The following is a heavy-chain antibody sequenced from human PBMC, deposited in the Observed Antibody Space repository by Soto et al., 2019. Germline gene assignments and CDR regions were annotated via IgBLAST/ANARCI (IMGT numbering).Heavy chain of an antibody. V-gene: IGHV1-58*02. CDR3: AAEYFYGDSDPRGRID. D-gene: IGHD3-10*01. Sequence: QMQLVQSGPEVKKPGTSVTVSCKASGFTFTHSAIQWVRQARGQSLDWIGWIVVGSGNTNYAPKCQERVTITRDMYTFTASMELSSLRSEDTAVYYCAAEYFYGDSDPRGRIDWGQGTLVTVSS. J-gene: IGHJ4*02. CDR1: GFTFTHSA. CDR2: IVVGSGNT.